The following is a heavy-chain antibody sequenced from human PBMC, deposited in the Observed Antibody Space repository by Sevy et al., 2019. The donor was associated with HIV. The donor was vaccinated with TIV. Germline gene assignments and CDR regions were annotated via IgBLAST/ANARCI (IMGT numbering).Heavy chain of an antibody. CDR2: MNPYTGVA. Sequence: ASVKVSCKASGYSFVHYYLHWVRQAPGQGLEWMGRMNPYTGVATYLQKFQGRVTMTRDRSISTAYIEVSRLRFDDTAMYYCARAQEDFDVLPVPAAPYFDNWGQGTLVTVSS. CDR3: ARAQEDFDVLPVPAAPYFDN. V-gene: IGHV1-2*06. J-gene: IGHJ4*02. D-gene: IGHD2-2*01. CDR1: GYSFVHYY.